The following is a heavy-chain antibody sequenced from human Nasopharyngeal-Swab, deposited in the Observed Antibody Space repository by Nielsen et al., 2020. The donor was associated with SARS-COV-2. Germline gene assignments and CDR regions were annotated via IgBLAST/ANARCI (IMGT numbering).Heavy chain of an antibody. CDR2: IYSGGST. J-gene: IGHJ3*02. Sequence: GESLKISCAASGFTFSSYAMHWVRQAPGKGLEWVSVIYSGGSTYYADSVKGRFTISRDNSKNTLYLQMNSLRAEDTAVYYCARLGLRYSADAFDIWGQGTMVTVSS. CDR1: GFTFSSYA. V-gene: IGHV3-53*01. D-gene: IGHD3-9*01. CDR3: ARLGLRYSADAFDI.